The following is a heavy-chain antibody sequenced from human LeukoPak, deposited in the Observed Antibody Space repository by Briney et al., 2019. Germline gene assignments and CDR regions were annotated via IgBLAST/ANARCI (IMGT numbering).Heavy chain of an antibody. D-gene: IGHD5-18*01. J-gene: IGHJ5*02. V-gene: IGHV4-39*01. CDR3: ARHRIQLWTPPQGWFDP. CDR1: GGSISSSSYY. CDR2: IYYSGST. Sequence: SETLSLTCTVSGGSISSSSYYWGWVRQPPGKGLEWIGSIYYSGSTYYNPSHKSRVTISVDTSKNQFSLKLSSVTAADTAVYYCARHRIQLWTPPQGWFDPWGQGTLVTVSS.